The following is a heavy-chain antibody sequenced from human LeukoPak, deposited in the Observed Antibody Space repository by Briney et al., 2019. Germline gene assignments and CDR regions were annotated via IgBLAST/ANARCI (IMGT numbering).Heavy chain of an antibody. D-gene: IGHD6-19*01. Sequence: GGSLRLSCAASGFTFSSYAMHWVRQAPGKGLEWVEVISYDGSNKYYADSVKGRFTISRDNSKNTLYLQMNSLRAEDTAVYYCARVIEQWLVRNPDYWGQGTLVTVSS. J-gene: IGHJ4*02. CDR1: GFTFSSYA. V-gene: IGHV3-30-3*01. CDR2: ISYDGSNK. CDR3: ARVIEQWLVRNPDY.